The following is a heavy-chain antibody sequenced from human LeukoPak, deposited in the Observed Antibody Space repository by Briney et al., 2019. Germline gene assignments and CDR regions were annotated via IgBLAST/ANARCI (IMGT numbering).Heavy chain of an antibody. CDR3: ARDTVSFAGWFDP. CDR1: GGSISSSSYY. CDR2: IYYSGST. D-gene: IGHD4-17*01. J-gene: IGHJ5*02. Sequence: SETLSLTCTVSGGSISSSSYYWGWIRQPPGKGLEWIGSIYYSGSTYYNPSLKSRVTISVDTSKNQFSLKLSSVTAADTAVYYCARDTVSFAGWFDPWGQGTLVTVSS. V-gene: IGHV4-39*07.